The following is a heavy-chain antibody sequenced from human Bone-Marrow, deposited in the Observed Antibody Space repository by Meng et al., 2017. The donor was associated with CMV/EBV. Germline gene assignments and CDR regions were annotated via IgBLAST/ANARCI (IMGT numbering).Heavy chain of an antibody. Sequence: ASVKVSCKASGYTFTGYYMHWVRQAPGQGLEWMGWINPNSGDTNYAQRFQGRVTMTRDTSISTAYMELSRLRSDDTAVYYCARDWHSHYSPPNWFDPWGQGTLVTVSS. CDR1: GYTFTGYY. CDR2: INPNSGDT. J-gene: IGHJ5*02. CDR3: ARDWHSHYSPPNWFDP. D-gene: IGHD2-15*01. V-gene: IGHV1-2*02.